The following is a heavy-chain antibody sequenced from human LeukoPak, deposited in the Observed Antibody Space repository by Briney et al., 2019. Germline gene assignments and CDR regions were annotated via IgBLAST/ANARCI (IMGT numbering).Heavy chain of an antibody. J-gene: IGHJ5*02. D-gene: IGHD3-22*01. CDR3: ARPYYYDSRIDP. CDR2: MYYSGST. CDR1: GGSISSGDYY. Sequence: SETLSLTCTVSGGSISSGDYYWSWIRRPPGKGLEWIAYMYYSGSTYYNPSLKSRVTMSADTSKNQLSLKLSSVTAADTAVYYCARPYYYDSRIDPWGQGILVTVSS. V-gene: IGHV4-30-4*01.